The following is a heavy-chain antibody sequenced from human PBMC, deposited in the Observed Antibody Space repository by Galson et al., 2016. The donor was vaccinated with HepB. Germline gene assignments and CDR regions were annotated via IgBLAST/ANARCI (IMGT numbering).Heavy chain of an antibody. D-gene: IGHD1-7*01. Sequence: SVKVSCKASGGTFSRYSIIWVRQAPGQGLEWMGRFIPSLNRANYAQKFLGRLTISADKSATTAYMELSSLTSADTAMYYCGTSPENSWNYGGSRNWLDPWGQGTLVTVSS. V-gene: IGHV1-69*10. J-gene: IGHJ5*02. CDR1: GGTFSRYS. CDR2: FIPSLNRA. CDR3: GTSPENSWNYGGSRNWLDP.